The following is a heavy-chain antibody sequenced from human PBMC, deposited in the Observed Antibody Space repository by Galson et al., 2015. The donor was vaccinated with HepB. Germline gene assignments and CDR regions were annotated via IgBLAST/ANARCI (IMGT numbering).Heavy chain of an antibody. Sequence: SLRLSCAASGFSLSSYGMTWVRQAPGKGPEWVSVISASGDRTYYADSVKGRFTISRDTSKNTLDLQMNGLAAEDTAVYYCAKAYSSYWFFDYWGQGTPVTVSS. V-gene: IGHV3-23*01. CDR2: ISASGDRT. J-gene: IGHJ4*02. D-gene: IGHD3-22*01. CDR1: GFSLSSYG. CDR3: AKAYSSYWFFDY.